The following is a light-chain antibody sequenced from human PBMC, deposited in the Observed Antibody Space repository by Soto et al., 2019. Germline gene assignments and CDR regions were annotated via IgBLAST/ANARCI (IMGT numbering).Light chain of an antibody. Sequence: DIQMTQSPSSLSASVGDRVTITCRTSQSISSYLNWYQQKPGKAPNLLIYAASTLQSGVPSRFSGSGSGTDFTLTITSLQPEDFATYYCQQLRMYPSTFGGGTKVEIK. J-gene: IGKJ4*01. CDR1: QSISSY. CDR2: AAS. V-gene: IGKV1-39*01. CDR3: QQLRMYPST.